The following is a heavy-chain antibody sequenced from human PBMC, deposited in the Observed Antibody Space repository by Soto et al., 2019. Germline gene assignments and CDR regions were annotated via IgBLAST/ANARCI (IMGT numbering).Heavy chain of an antibody. Sequence: SETLSLTCAVYGGSFSGYYWSWIRQPPGKGLEWIGEINHSGSTNYNPSLKSRVTISVDTSKNQFSLKLSSVTAADTAVYYCARVNSNYISDYWGQGTLVTVSS. CDR2: INHSGST. V-gene: IGHV4-34*01. D-gene: IGHD4-4*01. CDR3: ARVNSNYISDY. J-gene: IGHJ4*02. CDR1: GGSFSGYY.